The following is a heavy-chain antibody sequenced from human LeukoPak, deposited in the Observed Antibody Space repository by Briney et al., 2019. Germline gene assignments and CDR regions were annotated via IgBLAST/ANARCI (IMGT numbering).Heavy chain of an antibody. CDR2: VNPNTGGT. V-gene: IGHV1-2*06. D-gene: IGHD6-19*01. Sequence: ASVKVSCKASGYAFTGYYIHWVRQAPGQGLEWMGRVNPNTGGTYYAQKFQGRVTMTRDTSISTAYMELSGLRSDDTALDYCARVLYSSGWYDYWGQGTLLTVSS. CDR3: ARVLYSSGWYDY. J-gene: IGHJ4*02. CDR1: GYAFTGYY.